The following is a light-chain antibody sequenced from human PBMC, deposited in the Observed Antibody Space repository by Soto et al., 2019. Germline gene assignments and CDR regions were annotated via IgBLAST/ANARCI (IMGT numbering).Light chain of an antibody. CDR2: GAS. V-gene: IGKV3-20*01. CDR3: QQYGSSGT. J-gene: IGKJ1*01. CDR1: QSVSNNY. Sequence: ESVLTQSPGNLSLSTGERATLSCRASQSVSNNYLAWYQQNPGQAPRLLIYGASNRATGIPDRFSGSGSGTDFTLTISRLEPEDFAVYYCQQYGSSGTFGQGTKVDIK.